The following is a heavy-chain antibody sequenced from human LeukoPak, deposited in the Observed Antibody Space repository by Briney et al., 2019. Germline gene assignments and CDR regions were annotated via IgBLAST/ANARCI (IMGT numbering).Heavy chain of an antibody. J-gene: IGHJ4*02. Sequence: GASVKVSCKASGYTFTGYYMHWVRQAPGQGLEWMGWINPNSGGTNYAQKFQGWVTMTRDTSISTAYMELSRLRSDDTAVYYCARDGGWYGDVLYYFDYWGQGTLVTVSS. D-gene: IGHD4-17*01. CDR2: INPNSGGT. CDR3: ARDGGWYGDVLYYFDY. CDR1: GYTFTGYY. V-gene: IGHV1-2*04.